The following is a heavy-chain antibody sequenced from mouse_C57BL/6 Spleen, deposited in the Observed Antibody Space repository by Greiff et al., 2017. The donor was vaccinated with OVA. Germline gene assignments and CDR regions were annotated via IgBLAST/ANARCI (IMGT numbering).Heavy chain of an antibody. D-gene: IGHD1-1*01. Sequence: VQLQQPGAELVKPGASVKVSCKASGYTFTSYWMHWVKQRPGQGLEWIGRIHPSDSDTNYNQKFKGKATLTVDKSSSTAYMQLSSLTSEDSAVYYCVKGDYDYGSSQYYYAMDYWGQGTSVTVSS. CDR3: VKGDYDYGSSQYYYAMDY. CDR2: IHPSDSDT. CDR1: GYTFTSYW. V-gene: IGHV1-74*01. J-gene: IGHJ4*01.